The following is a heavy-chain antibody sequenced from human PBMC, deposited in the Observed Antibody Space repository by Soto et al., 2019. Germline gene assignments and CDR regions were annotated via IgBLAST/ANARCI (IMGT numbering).Heavy chain of an antibody. Sequence: EVQLVESGGGLVQPGGSLRLSCAASGFTFSNHWMHWVRQAPGKGLEWVSRINSDGSTTTYADSVKGRFTIFRHNAKNTLYLQLNSLRAEDTALYYCERGYSSGPDYWGQGTLVTVSS. J-gene: IGHJ4*02. CDR1: GFTFSNHW. CDR3: ERGYSSGPDY. D-gene: IGHD6-19*01. CDR2: INSDGSTT. V-gene: IGHV3-74*01.